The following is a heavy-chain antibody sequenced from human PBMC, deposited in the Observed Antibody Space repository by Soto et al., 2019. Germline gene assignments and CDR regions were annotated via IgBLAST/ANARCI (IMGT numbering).Heavy chain of an antibody. CDR3: ARGILTGGKWLDP. Sequence: QVQLVESGGAVVQPGRSLRLSCAASGYTFSSYAVHWVRQAPGRGLEWVAIIWYDGSEKYYADSVKGRFIISRDNSRNTLYLQMNSLRVEDTARYYCARGILTGGKWLDPWGQGTRVTVSS. CDR1: GYTFSSYA. CDR2: IWYDGSEK. V-gene: IGHV3-33*01. D-gene: IGHD3-9*01. J-gene: IGHJ5*02.